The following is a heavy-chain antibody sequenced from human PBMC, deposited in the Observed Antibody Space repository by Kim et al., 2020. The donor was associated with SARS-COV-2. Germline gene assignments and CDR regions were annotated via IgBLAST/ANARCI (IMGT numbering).Heavy chain of an antibody. CDR1: GFTFSSYA. CDR2: IKYDGSKK. D-gene: IGHD1-26*01. Sequence: GGSLRLSCAASGFTFSSYAMSWVRQAPGKGLEWVADIKYDGSKKYYADSVKGRFTISRDNSKNTLYLQMNSLRAEDTAVYYCARGHSGCNRGHFYY. J-gene: IGHJ4*01. CDR3: ARGHSGCNRGHFYY. V-gene: IGHV3-30*04.